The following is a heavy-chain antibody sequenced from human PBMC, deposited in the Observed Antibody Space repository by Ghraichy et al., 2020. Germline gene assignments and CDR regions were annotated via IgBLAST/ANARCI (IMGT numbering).Heavy chain of an antibody. CDR3: ARDSPYDFWSGYYYILDY. CDR1: GFTFSSYW. D-gene: IGHD3-3*01. J-gene: IGHJ4*02. Sequence: LSLTCAASGFTFSSYWMHWVRQAPGKGLVWVSRINSDGSSTSYADSVKGRFTISRDNAKNTLYLQMNSLRAEDTAVYYCARDSPYDFWSGYYYILDYWGQGTLVTVSS. CDR2: INSDGSST. V-gene: IGHV3-74*01.